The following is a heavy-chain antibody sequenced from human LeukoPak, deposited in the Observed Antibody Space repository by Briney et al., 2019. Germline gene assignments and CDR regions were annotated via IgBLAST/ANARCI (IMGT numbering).Heavy chain of an antibody. V-gene: IGHV3-11*06. CDR2: ISSSRSYT. J-gene: IGHJ4*02. Sequence: GGSLRLSCAASGFTFSDYYMNWIRQAPGKGLEWVSYISSSRSYTNYADSVKGRFTISRDNAKNSLYLQMNSLRADDTAVYYCARVGVGTVAGNYFDDWGQGTLVTVSS. CDR3: ARVGVGTVAGNYFDD. D-gene: IGHD6-19*01. CDR1: GFTFSDYY.